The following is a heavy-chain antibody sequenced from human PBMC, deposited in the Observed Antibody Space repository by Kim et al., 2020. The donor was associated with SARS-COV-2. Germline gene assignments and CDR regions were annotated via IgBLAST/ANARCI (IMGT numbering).Heavy chain of an antibody. CDR2: IYYSGST. D-gene: IGHD2-2*02. Sequence: SETLSLTCTVSGGSISSSSYYWGWIRQPPGKGLEWIGSIYYSGSTYYNPSLKSRVTISVDTSKNQFSLKLSSVTAADTAVYYCARHQDHCSSTSCYIWRAYNWFDPWGQGTLVTVSS. V-gene: IGHV4-39*01. J-gene: IGHJ5*02. CDR1: GGSISSSSYY. CDR3: ARHQDHCSSTSCYIWRAYNWFDP.